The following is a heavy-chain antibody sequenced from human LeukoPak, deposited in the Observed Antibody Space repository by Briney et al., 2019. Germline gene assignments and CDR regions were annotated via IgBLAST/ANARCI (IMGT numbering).Heavy chain of an antibody. Sequence: SETLSLTCSVSGGSMSSYYWSWIRQPPGKGLEWIGEINHSGSTNYNPSLKSRVTISIDTSKNQFSLKLSSVTAADTAVYYCARSTRLWMATSYYFDYWGQGTLVTVSS. CDR3: ARSTRLWMATSYYFDY. D-gene: IGHD5-24*01. CDR1: GGSMSSYY. V-gene: IGHV4-34*01. CDR2: INHSGST. J-gene: IGHJ4*02.